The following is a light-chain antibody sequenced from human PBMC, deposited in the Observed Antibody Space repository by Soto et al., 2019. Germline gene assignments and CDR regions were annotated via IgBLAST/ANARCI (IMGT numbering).Light chain of an antibody. J-gene: IGLJ2*01. CDR2: DVS. Sequence: QSALTQPASVSGSPGQSITISCTGASSDIGAFPYVSWYQKYPGKAPKLIISDVSIRPSGVSPRFSASKSGNTASLTVSGLQGEDEADYYCATYTTSGTQVFGGGTKLTVL. V-gene: IGLV2-14*01. CDR3: ATYTTSGTQV. CDR1: SSDIGAFPY.